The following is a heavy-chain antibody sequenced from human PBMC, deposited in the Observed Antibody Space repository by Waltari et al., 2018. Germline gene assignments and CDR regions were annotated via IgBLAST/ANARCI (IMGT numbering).Heavy chain of an antibody. J-gene: IGHJ4*02. CDR3: AKDIVAAIWAFDH. V-gene: IGHV3-23*03. CDR1: GFTFSTYG. D-gene: IGHD5-12*01. CDR2: ISSGGGPT. Sequence: EVQLVESGGGLLHPGGSLSLSCAASGFTFSTYGMAWVRQAPGKGLEWVSGISSGGGPTYYADSVKGRFTISRDDSKNTLFLQMDSLRAEDTAIYYCAKDIVAAIWAFDHWGQGALVTVSS.